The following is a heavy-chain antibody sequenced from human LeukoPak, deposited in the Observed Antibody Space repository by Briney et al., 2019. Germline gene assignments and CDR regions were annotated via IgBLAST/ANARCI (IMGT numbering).Heavy chain of an antibody. V-gene: IGHV4-59*08. Sequence: SETLSLTCTVSGGTISTYYWSWIRQPPGKGLEWIGYVYYSGSTNYNPSLKSRVTISVDTSKNQFSLKLSSVTAADTAVYYCARVPGGYYFFDYWGQGTLVTVSS. D-gene: IGHD3-22*01. J-gene: IGHJ4*02. CDR3: ARVPGGYYFFDY. CDR2: VYYSGST. CDR1: GGTISTYY.